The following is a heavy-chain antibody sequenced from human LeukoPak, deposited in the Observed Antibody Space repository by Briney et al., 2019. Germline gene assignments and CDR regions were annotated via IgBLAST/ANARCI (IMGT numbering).Heavy chain of an antibody. CDR2: ISAYNGNT. CDR1: GYTFTSYG. D-gene: IGHD3-10*01. V-gene: IGHV1-18*04. Sequence: ASVKVSCKASGYTFTSYGISWVRQATGQGLEWMGWISAYNGNTNYAQKLQGRVTMTTDTSTTTAYMELRSLRSDDTAMYCCARSTYGGIPFDIWGQGTMVTVSS. CDR3: ARSTYGGIPFDI. J-gene: IGHJ3*02.